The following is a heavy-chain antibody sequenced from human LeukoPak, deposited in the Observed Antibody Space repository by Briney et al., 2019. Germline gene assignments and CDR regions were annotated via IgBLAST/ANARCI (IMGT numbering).Heavy chain of an antibody. Sequence: VSVKVSCKASGYTFTSYDINWVRQATGQGLEWMGWMNPNSGNTGYAQKFQGRVTMTRNTSISTAYMELSSLRSEDTAVYYCARGIVATTKNYYYYYYMDVWGKGTTVTISS. CDR1: GYTFTSYD. D-gene: IGHD5-12*01. CDR2: MNPNSGNT. V-gene: IGHV1-8*01. CDR3: ARGIVATTKNYYYYYYMDV. J-gene: IGHJ6*03.